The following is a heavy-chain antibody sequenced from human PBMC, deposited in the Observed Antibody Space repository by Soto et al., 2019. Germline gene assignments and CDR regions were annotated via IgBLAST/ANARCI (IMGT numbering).Heavy chain of an antibody. CDR2: IWYDGRDK. CDR3: ARGYCGGDCYRGSWFDP. D-gene: IGHD2-21*02. J-gene: IGHJ5*02. CDR1: GFIFSSYG. Sequence: QVQLVESGGGVVQPGRSLRLSCAASGFIFSSYGMHWVRQAPGKGLERVAFIWYDGRDKYYADSVKGRFTISRDNSKNTLYLQMNSLRAEDTAVYYCARGYCGGDCYRGSWFDPWGQGTLVTVSS. V-gene: IGHV3-33*01.